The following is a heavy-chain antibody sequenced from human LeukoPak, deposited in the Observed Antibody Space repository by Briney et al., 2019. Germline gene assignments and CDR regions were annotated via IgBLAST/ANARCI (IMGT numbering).Heavy chain of an antibody. CDR2: IKQDGSEK. CDR3: AKDAFGYGGY. Sequence: GGSLRLSCAASGFIFSSYWMSWVRQAPGKGLEWVANIKQDGSEKYYVDSVKGRFTISRDNVKKSLYLQMNSLRTEDTALYYCAKDAFGYGGYWGQGTLVTVSS. J-gene: IGHJ4*02. CDR1: GFIFSSYW. V-gene: IGHV3-7*03. D-gene: IGHD5-12*01.